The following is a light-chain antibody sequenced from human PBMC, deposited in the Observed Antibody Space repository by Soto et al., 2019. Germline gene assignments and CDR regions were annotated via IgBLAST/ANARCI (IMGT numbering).Light chain of an antibody. CDR2: EAS. Sequence: DLQMTQSPSSLSASVGDRVAITCRASQSIGYYLNWYQQKPGKAPNVLIYEASSLQSGVPSRFSGSGSGTDFTLTISSLQPEDFATYYCQQSYSYSWTFGQGTKVEIK. V-gene: IGKV1-39*01. CDR3: QQSYSYSWT. CDR1: QSIGYY. J-gene: IGKJ1*01.